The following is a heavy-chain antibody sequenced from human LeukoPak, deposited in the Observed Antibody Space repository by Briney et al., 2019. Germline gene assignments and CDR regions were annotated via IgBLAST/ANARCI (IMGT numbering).Heavy chain of an antibody. Sequence: LSLTCTVSGGSISSYYWSWFRQAPGKGLEWVGFIRSKAYGGTTEYAASVKGRFTISRDDSKSIAYLQMNSLKTEDTAVYYCTRTDPDYYDSSGAAGNWGQGTLVTVSS. V-gene: IGHV3-49*03. J-gene: IGHJ4*02. CDR1: GGSISSYY. D-gene: IGHD3-22*01. CDR3: TRTDPDYYDSSGAAGN. CDR2: IRSKAYGGTT.